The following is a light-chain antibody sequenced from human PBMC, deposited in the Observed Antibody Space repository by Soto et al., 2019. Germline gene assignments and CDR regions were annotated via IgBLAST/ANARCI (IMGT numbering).Light chain of an antibody. J-gene: IGLJ1*01. CDR3: SSYANSNSLV. V-gene: IGLV2-14*01. Sequence: QSVLTQPASVSGSPGQSIAISCTGTSSDVGGYNYVSWYQQHPGKAPILIIYDVSNRPSGVSNRFSGSKSGNTASLTISGLQFEDEGDYYCSSYANSNSLVFGTGTKLTVL. CDR1: SSDVGGYNY. CDR2: DVS.